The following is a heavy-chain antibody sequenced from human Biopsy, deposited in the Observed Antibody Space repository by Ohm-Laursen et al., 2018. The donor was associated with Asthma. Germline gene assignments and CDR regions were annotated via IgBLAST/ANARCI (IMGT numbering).Heavy chain of an antibody. J-gene: IGHJ4*02. D-gene: IGHD2-2*01. Sequence: SVTDSCTSLAGTFNTYVIGWVRLAPGQGIEWMGGINSVFGTTTYPQKFQDRVTITADDSTSTVYMELSSLRSEDTAVYYCARKAGSCISRTCYSLDFWGQGTPVTVSS. CDR3: ARKAGSCISRTCYSLDF. CDR1: AGTFNTYV. V-gene: IGHV1-69*13. CDR2: INSVFGTT.